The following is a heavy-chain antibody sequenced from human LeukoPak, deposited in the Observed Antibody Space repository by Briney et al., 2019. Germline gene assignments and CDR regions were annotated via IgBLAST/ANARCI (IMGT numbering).Heavy chain of an antibody. CDR3: ARVIVSYRDSAY. CDR2: ITVISGST. V-gene: IGHV3-48*04. J-gene: IGHJ4*02. D-gene: IGHD4-17*01. CDR1: GFTFSSFS. Sequence: GGSLRLSCAASGFTFSSFSMNWVRQAPGKGLEWISYITVISGSTYYADSVKGRFTISRDNAKNSLYLQMNSLRAEDTAVYYCARVIVSYRDSAYWGQGTLVTVSS.